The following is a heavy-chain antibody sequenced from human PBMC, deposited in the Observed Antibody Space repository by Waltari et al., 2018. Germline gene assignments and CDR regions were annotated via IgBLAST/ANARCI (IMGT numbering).Heavy chain of an antibody. Sequence: QVQLQESGPGLVKPSETLSLTCPVSGGSISSHYWSWIRQPPGKGLEWIGYIYYSGSTNYNPSLKSRVTISVDTSKNQFSLKLSSVTAADTAVYYCARDHAGYCSGGSCYGYYGMDVWGQGTTVTVSS. J-gene: IGHJ6*02. D-gene: IGHD2-15*01. CDR3: ARDHAGYCSGGSCYGYYGMDV. CDR1: GGSISSHY. CDR2: IYYSGST. V-gene: IGHV4-59*11.